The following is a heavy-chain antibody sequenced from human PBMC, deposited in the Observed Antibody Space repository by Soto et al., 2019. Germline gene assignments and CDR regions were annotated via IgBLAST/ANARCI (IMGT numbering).Heavy chain of an antibody. CDR3: ATSNWNHGEPFDY. V-gene: IGHV4-4*07. CDR2: IYSSGST. Sequence: PSETLSLTCTVSGGSISSYYWSWIRQPAGKGLEWIGRIYSSGSTTYNPSLKSRVTMSVDTSKNQFSLKLSSMTAADTAVYYCATSNWNHGEPFDYGGQGTLVTVSS. CDR1: GGSISSYY. D-gene: IGHD1-1*01. J-gene: IGHJ4*02.